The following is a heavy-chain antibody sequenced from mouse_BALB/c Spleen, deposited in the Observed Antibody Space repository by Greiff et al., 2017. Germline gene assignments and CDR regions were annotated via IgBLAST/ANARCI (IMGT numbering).Heavy chain of an antibody. D-gene: IGHD2-4*01. CDR1: GFTFSSFG. CDR3: AKTMITTRAGYYYAMDY. J-gene: IGHJ4*01. V-gene: IGHV5-17*02. CDR2: ISSGSSTI. Sequence: EVKVEESGGGLVQPGGSRKLSCAASGFTFSSFGMHWVRQAPEKGLEWVAYISSGSSTIYYADTVKGRFTISRDNPKNTLFLQMTSLRSEDTAMYYCAKTMITTRAGYYYAMDYWGQGTSVTVSS.